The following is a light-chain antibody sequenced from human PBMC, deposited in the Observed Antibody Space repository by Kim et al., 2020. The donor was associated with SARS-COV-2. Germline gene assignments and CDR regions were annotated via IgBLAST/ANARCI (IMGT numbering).Light chain of an antibody. V-gene: IGLV1-44*01. CDR3: AAWDDSLNGPYV. J-gene: IGLJ1*01. CDR1: SSNIGSNT. Sequence: ELTQPPSASGTPGQRVTISCSGSSSNIGSNTVNWYQQLPGTAPKLLIYSNNQRPSGVPDRFSGSKSGTSASLAISGLQSADEADYYCAAWDDSLNGPYVFGTGTKVTVL. CDR2: SNN.